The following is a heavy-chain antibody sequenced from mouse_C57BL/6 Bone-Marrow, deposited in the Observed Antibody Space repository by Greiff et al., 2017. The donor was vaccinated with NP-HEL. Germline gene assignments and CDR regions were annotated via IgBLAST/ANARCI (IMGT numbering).Heavy chain of an antibody. CDR3: ARAGVYYGNYRWYFDV. CDR2: IDPSDSYT. J-gene: IGHJ1*03. V-gene: IGHV1-50*01. D-gene: IGHD2-1*01. CDR1: GYTFTSYW. Sequence: VQLQQPGAELVKPGASVKLSCKASGYTFTSYWMQWVKQRPGQGLEWIGEIDPSDSYTNYNQKFKGTATLTVDTSSSTAYMQRSSLTSEDSAVYYCARAGVYYGNYRWYFDVWGTGTTVTVSS.